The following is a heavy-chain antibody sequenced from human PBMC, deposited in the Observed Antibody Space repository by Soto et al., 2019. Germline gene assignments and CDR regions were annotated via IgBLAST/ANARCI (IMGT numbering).Heavy chain of an antibody. D-gene: IGHD1-26*01. CDR2: IDWDDDK. J-gene: IGHJ6*02. Sequence: SGPTLVNPTQTLTLTCTFSGFSLSTSGMCVSWIRQPPGKALEWLALIDWDDDKYYSTSLKTRLTISKDTSKNQVVLTMTNMDHVDTATYYCARVVVGATFHYYYYGMDVWGQGTTVTVSS. CDR3: ARVVVGATFHYYYYGMDV. V-gene: IGHV2-70*01. CDR1: GFSLSTSGMC.